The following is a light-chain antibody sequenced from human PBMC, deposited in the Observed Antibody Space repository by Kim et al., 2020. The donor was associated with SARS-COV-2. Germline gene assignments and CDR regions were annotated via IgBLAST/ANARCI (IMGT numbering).Light chain of an antibody. CDR2: RDS. V-gene: IGLV3-9*01. J-gene: IGLJ3*02. Sequence: VALGQTASITCGGENIGSKHVHWYQQKAGQAPVLVIYRDSSRPAEIPERFSGSNSGNTATLTVSRAQAGDEADYYCQVWDNNTWVFGAGTQLTVL. CDR1: NIGSKH. CDR3: QVWDNNTWV.